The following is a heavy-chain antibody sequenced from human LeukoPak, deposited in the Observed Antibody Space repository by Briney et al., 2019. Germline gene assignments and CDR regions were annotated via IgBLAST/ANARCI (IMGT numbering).Heavy chain of an antibody. D-gene: IGHD6-6*01. J-gene: IGHJ4*02. Sequence: KPSETLSLTCAVYGGSFSGYYWSWIRQPPGKGLEWIGEINHSGSTNYNPSLKSRVTISVDTSKNQFSLKLSSVTAADTAVYYCARGLSIADRPVNFDYWGQGTLVTVSS. CDR1: GGSFSGYY. CDR3: ARGLSIADRPVNFDY. V-gene: IGHV4-34*01. CDR2: INHSGST.